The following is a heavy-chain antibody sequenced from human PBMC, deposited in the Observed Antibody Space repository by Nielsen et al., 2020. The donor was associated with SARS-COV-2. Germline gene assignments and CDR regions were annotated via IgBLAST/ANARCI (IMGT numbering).Heavy chain of an antibody. V-gene: IGHV1-3*01. Sequence: ASVKVSCKASGYTFTSYAMHWVRQAPGQRLEWMGWINASNGNTKYSQKFQGRVTITRDTSASTAYMELSSLRPEDTAVYYCARDLVVGATTWYYMDVWGKGTTVTVSS. D-gene: IGHD1-26*01. CDR3: ARDLVVGATTWYYMDV. CDR1: GYTFTSYA. J-gene: IGHJ6*03. CDR2: INASNGNT.